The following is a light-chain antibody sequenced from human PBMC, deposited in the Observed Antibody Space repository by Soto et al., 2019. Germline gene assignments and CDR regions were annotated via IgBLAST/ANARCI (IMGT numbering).Light chain of an antibody. CDR2: KAS. Sequence: DIQMTQSPSTLSASVGDRGTITCRASQSISTWLAWYQQEPGKAPKLLIHKASSLQSGVPSRFSGSGSWTDFTLTISSLHPDDFATYYCQQYNSYSPTFGQGNKVDIK. CDR3: QQYNSYSPT. V-gene: IGKV1-5*03. CDR1: QSISTW. J-gene: IGKJ1*01.